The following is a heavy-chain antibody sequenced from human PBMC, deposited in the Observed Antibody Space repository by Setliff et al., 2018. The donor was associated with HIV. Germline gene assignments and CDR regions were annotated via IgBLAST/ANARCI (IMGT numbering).Heavy chain of an antibody. D-gene: IGHD3-22*01. Sequence: SVKVSCKASGGPFSSYSITCVRQAPGQGLEWMGRIIPMFSIPNYSQRFQGRVTITADRSTNTVYMELSSLRSDDTAVYYCAKDDRYYYDTSDSPSNWFDPWGQGSLVTVSS. CDR2: IIPMFSIP. V-gene: IGHV1-69*04. CDR3: AKDDRYYYDTSDSPSNWFDP. J-gene: IGHJ5*02. CDR1: GGPFSSYS.